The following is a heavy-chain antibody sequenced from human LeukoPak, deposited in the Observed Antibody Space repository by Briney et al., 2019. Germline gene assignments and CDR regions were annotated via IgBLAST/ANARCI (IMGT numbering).Heavy chain of an antibody. J-gene: IGHJ4*02. CDR3: AKGVVLDGTGLFDY. CDR2: ISGSGGST. CDR1: GFTFSTYA. V-gene: IGHV3-23*01. Sequence: GGSLRLSCAASGFTFSTYAMSWVRQAPGKGLEWVSAISGSGGSTYYADSVKGRFTISRDNSKNTLYLQMNSLRAEDTAVYYCAKGVVLDGTGLFDYWGQGTLVTVSS. D-gene: IGHD6-19*01.